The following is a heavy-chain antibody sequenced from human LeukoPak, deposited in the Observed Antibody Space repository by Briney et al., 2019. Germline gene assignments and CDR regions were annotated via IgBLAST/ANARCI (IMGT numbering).Heavy chain of an antibody. CDR3: TRDRLGAQYGAKFSNYFDY. V-gene: IGHV4-59*01. CDR2: ISYSGNT. CDR1: GGSINGYY. Sequence: SETLSLTCTVSGGSINGYYWSWIRQPPGKGLEWLGCISYSGNTNYNPSLKSRVSMSVDTSNNQFSLKLTSVTAADTAVYSCTRDRLGAQYGAKFSNYFDYWGHGILVTVSS. D-gene: IGHD4-17*01. J-gene: IGHJ4*01.